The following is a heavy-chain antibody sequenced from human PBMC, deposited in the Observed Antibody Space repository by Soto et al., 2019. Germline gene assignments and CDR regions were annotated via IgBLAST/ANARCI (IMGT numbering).Heavy chain of an antibody. Sequence: ASVKVSCKASGYTFTSYGISWVRQAPGQGLEWMGWISAYNGNTNYAQKLQGRVTMTTDTSTSTAYMELRSLRSDDTAVYYCASDYSWRYCSSTSCYLSHYYYGMDVWGQGTTVTVSS. J-gene: IGHJ6*02. CDR2: ISAYNGNT. CDR1: GYTFTSYG. CDR3: ASDYSWRYCSSTSCYLSHYYYGMDV. V-gene: IGHV1-18*01. D-gene: IGHD2-2*01.